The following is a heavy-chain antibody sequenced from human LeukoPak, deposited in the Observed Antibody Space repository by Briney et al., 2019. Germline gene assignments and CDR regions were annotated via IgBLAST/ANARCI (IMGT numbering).Heavy chain of an antibody. CDR2: ISGSGGST. CDR3: AKAGFRVGATEYYFDY. J-gene: IGHJ4*02. Sequence: GGSLRLSCAASGFTFSSYAMSWVRQAPGKGLEWVSGISGSGGSTYYADSAKGRYTISRDNSKNTLYLQMNSLRAEDTAVYYCAKAGFRVGATEYYFDYWGQGTLVTVSS. CDR1: GFTFSSYA. D-gene: IGHD1-26*01. V-gene: IGHV3-23*01.